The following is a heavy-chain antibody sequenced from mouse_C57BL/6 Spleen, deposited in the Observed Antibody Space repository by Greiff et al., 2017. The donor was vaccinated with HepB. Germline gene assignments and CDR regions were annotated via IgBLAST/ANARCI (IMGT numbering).Heavy chain of an antibody. V-gene: IGHV1-22*01. CDR3: ASDGYYVGWFAY. Sequence: EVQLQESGPELVKPGASVKMSCKASGYTFTDYNMHWVKQSHGKSLEWIGYINPNNGGTSYNQKFKGKATLTVNKSSSTAYMELRSLTSEDSAVYYCASDGYYVGWFAYWGQGTLVTVSA. CDR2: INPNNGGT. J-gene: IGHJ3*01. D-gene: IGHD2-3*01. CDR1: GYTFTDYN.